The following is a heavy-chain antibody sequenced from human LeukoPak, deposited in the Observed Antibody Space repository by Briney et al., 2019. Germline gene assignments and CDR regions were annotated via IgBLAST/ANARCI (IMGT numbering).Heavy chain of an antibody. CDR3: ARERVGLVPGITRY. V-gene: IGHV3-7*01. J-gene: IGHJ4*02. D-gene: IGHD1-7*01. CDR1: GFTFSHYY. CDR2: VNQDGSEE. Sequence: GGSLRLSCAASGFTFSHYYMTWVRQAPGKGLEWVANVNQDGSEEYYVDSVKGRFTISRDNAKDSLYLHMNSLRAEDTGVYYCARERVGLVPGITRYWGQGTLVTVSS.